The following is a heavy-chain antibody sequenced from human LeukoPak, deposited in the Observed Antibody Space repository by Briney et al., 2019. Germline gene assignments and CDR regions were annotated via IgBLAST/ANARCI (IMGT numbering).Heavy chain of an antibody. J-gene: IGHJ4*02. CDR1: GGSISSYY. Sequence: SETLSLTCTVSGGSISSYYWSWIRQPPGKGLEWIGYIYYSGSTNYNPSLKSRVTISVDTSKNQFSLKLSSVTAADTAVYYCAGYQLLFGAIDYWGQGTLVTVSS. V-gene: IGHV4-59*01. D-gene: IGHD2-2*01. CDR2: IYYSGST. CDR3: AGYQLLFGAIDY.